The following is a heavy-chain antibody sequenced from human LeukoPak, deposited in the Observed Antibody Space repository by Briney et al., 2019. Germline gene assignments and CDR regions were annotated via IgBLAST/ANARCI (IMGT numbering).Heavy chain of an antibody. J-gene: IGHJ4*02. V-gene: IGHV1-8*01. D-gene: IGHD3-3*01. CDR3: ARGGVLRFLEWLPYAYYFDY. CDR1: GYTFTSYD. Sequence: ASVKVSCKASGYTFTSYDINWVRQATGQGLEWMGWMNPNSGNTGYAQKFQGRVTVTRNTSISTAYMELSSLRSEDTAVYYCARGGVLRFLEWLPYAYYFDYWGQGTLVTVSS. CDR2: MNPNSGNT.